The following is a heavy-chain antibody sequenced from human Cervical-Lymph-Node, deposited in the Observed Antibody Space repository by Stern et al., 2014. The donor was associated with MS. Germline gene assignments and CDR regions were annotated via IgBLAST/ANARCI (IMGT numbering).Heavy chain of an antibody. D-gene: IGHD3-10*01. CDR2: IIPMFGIA. CDR3: ARDLPSAGYGMDV. V-gene: IGHV1-69*17. CDR1: GAIFSTYS. J-gene: IGHJ6*02. Sequence: VQLVQSGAEVKKPGSSVKVSCKASGAIFSTYSITWVRQAPGQGLEWMGRIIPMFGIANYAQKFQGRLTITADTSTSTAYMELSSLRSEDTAVFYCARDLPSAGYGMDVWGQGTTVTVSS.